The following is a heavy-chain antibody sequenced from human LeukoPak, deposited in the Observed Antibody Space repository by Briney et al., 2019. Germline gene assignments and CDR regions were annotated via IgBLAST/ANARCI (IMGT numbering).Heavy chain of an antibody. D-gene: IGHD1-26*01. CDR1: RCTFRSYW. Sequence: GGSLPLSRPASRCTFRSYWMHWLRQAPAERLVRVSRINSDGSGTINADSVKGRFTISRDNAKNTLYLQMNSLRAEDTAVYYCARGGSPPEALGDTFDIWGQGTVVTVSS. CDR2: INSDGSGT. CDR3: ARGGSPPEALGDTFDI. J-gene: IGHJ3*02. V-gene: IGHV3-74*01.